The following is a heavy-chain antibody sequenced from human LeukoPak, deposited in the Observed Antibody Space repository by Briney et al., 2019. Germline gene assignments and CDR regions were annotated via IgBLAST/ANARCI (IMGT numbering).Heavy chain of an antibody. V-gene: IGHV3-23*01. D-gene: IGHD3-10*01. J-gene: IGHJ3*02. CDR1: GFTFSSYA. Sequence: GGSLRLSCAASGFTFSSYAMSWVRQAPGKGLEWVSAISGSGGSTYYADSVKGRFTISRDNAKNSLYLQMNSLRAGDTAVYYCASSITMVRGVIMNAFDIWGQGTMVTVSS. CDR3: ASSITMVRGVIMNAFDI. CDR2: ISGSGGST.